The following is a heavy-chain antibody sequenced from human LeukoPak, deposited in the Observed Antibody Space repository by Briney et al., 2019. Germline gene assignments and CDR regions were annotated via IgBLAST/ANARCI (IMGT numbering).Heavy chain of an antibody. CDR2: ISGCGGCT. CDR3: VKAELGTYCGVSCALQH. J-gene: IGHJ1*01. V-gene: IGHV3-23*01. CDR1: GFTFSSYA. D-gene: IGHD2-21*01. Sequence: PGGSLRLSCAASGFTFSSYAMSWVRQAPGKGLEGVSAISGCGGCTYYAVPVKGRFTLTRDHSKNPPSPPMNSLRAEDTAVYYCVKAELGTYCGVSCALQHWGPGPLVPVPP.